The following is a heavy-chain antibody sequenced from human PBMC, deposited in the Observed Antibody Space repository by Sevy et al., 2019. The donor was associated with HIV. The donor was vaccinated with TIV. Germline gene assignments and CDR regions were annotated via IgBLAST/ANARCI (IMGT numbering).Heavy chain of an antibody. D-gene: IGHD6-13*01. CDR2: IYYSGST. J-gene: IGHJ4*02. CDR1: GGSISSSSYY. V-gene: IGHV4-39*01. Sequence: SETLSLTCTVSGGSISSSSYYWGWIRQPPGKGLEWIGSIYYSGSTYYNPSLKSRVTISVDTSKNQFSLKLSSVTAADTAVYYCARLRAGSSRYYFDYWGQGTLVTVSS. CDR3: ARLRAGSSRYYFDY.